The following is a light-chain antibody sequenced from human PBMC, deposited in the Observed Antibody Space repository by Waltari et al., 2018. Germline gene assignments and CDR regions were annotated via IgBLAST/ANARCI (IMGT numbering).Light chain of an antibody. V-gene: IGLV2-23*01. CDR1: SSDVGNYNL. CDR3: CSYAGSTTLV. Sequence: QSALTQPASVSGSPGQSITISCIGTSSDVGNYNLVSWYQQYPGKAPKFMIYEGSKRPSGVSNRFSGSKSGNTASLTISGLQAEDEADYHCCSYAGSTTLVFGGGTKLTVL. CDR2: EGS. J-gene: IGLJ2*01.